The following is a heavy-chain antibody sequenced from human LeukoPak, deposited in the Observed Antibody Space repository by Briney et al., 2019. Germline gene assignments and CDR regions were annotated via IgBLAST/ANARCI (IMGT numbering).Heavy chain of an antibody. J-gene: IGHJ4*02. CDR3: ATFRSSWYYFDY. D-gene: IGHD6-13*01. CDR1: GGSISSSSYY. V-gene: IGHV4-39*01. CDR2: IHYSGNT. Sequence: PSETLSLICTVSGGSISSSSYYWGWIRQPPGKGLEWIGSIHYSGNTYYNPSLKSRVTISVDTSKNQFSLKLSSVTAADTAVFYCATFRSSWYYFDYWGQGTLVTVSS.